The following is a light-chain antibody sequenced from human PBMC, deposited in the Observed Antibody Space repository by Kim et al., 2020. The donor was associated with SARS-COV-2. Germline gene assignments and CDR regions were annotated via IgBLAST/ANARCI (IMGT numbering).Light chain of an antibody. Sequence: SYELTQPPSVSVSPGQTASITCSGDKLGDKYACWYQQKPGQSPVLVIYQDSKRPSGIPERFSGSNSGNTATLTISGTQAMDEADYYCQAWDSSPGASWVFGGGTKLTVL. CDR3: QAWDSSPGASWV. CDR2: QDS. CDR1: KLGDKY. J-gene: IGLJ3*02. V-gene: IGLV3-1*01.